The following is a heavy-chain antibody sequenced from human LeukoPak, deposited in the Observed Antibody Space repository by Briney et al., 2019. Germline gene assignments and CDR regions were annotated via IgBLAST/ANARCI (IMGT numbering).Heavy chain of an antibody. D-gene: IGHD3-10*01. J-gene: IGHJ4*02. CDR2: ISGSGGST. CDR1: GFTFSTYA. CDR3: AKPDYYGSGSYSY. Sequence: GGSLRLSCAASGFTFSTYAMNWVRQAPGKGLEWVSAISGSGGSTYYADSVKGRFTISRDNSKNTLYLQMNSLRAEDTAVYYCAKPDYYGSGSYSYWGQGTLVTVSS. V-gene: IGHV3-23*01.